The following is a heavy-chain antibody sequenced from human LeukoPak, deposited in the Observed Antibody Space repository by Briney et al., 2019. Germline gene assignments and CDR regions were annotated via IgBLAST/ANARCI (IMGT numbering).Heavy chain of an antibody. Sequence: ASVKVSCKASGYTFNSYDISWVRQAPGQGLEWMGGIIPIFGTANYAQKFQGRVTITADESTSTAYMELSSLRSEDTAVYYCARRVGATVYNWFDPWGQGTLVTVSS. CDR2: IIPIFGTA. CDR3: ARRVGATVYNWFDP. J-gene: IGHJ5*02. D-gene: IGHD1-26*01. CDR1: GYTFNSYD. V-gene: IGHV1-69*13.